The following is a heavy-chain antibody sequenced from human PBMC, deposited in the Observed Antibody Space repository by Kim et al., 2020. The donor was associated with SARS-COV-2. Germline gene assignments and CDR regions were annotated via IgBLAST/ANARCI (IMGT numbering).Heavy chain of an antibody. V-gene: IGHV3-23*01. J-gene: IGHJ5*02. D-gene: IGHD2-2*01. Sequence: GGSLRLSCAASGFTFSSYAMSWVRQAPGKGLEWVSAISGSGGSTYYADSVKGRFTISRDNSKNTLYLQMNSLRAEDTAVYYCAKDLLYCSSTSCPSKGVGWFDPWGQGTLVTVSS. CDR1: GFTFSSYA. CDR2: ISGSGGST. CDR3: AKDLLYCSSTSCPSKGVGWFDP.